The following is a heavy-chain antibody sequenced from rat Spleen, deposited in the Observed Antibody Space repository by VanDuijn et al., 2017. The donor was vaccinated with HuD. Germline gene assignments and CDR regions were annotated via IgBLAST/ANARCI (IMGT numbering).Heavy chain of an antibody. J-gene: IGHJ2*01. CDR3: VRFYDGYYHRFDY. D-gene: IGHD1-12*03. CDR2: INYDGSST. Sequence: EVQLVESGGGLVQPGRSLKLSCAASGFIFSDHYVAWVRQAPMKGLEWVASINYDGSSTFYRDSVRDRFTISRDNAKSTLYLQVDSLKSEDTATYYCVRFYDGYYHRFDYWGQGVMVTVSS. V-gene: IGHV5-7*01. CDR1: GFIFSDHY.